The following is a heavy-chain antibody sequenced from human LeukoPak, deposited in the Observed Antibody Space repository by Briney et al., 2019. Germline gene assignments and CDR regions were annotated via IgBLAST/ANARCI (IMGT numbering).Heavy chain of an antibody. CDR2: ISYDGSNK. J-gene: IGHJ4*02. V-gene: IGHV3-30-3*01. CDR3: ARDSSYYDFWSGYYFFDY. D-gene: IGHD3-3*01. CDR1: GFTFSSYA. Sequence: GGSLRLSCAASGFTFSSYAMHWVRQAPGKGLEWVAVISYDGSNKYYADSVKGRFTISRDNSKNTLYLQMNSLRAEDTAVYYCARDSSYYDFWSGYYFFDYWGQGTLVTVSS.